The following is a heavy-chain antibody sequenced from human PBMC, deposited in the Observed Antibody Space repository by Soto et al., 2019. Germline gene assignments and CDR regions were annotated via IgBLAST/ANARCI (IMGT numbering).Heavy chain of an antibody. CDR1: GYSFTNYG. V-gene: IGHV1-18*01. CDR2: INPHRETT. Sequence: ASVKVSCKGSGYSFTNYGIGWVRQAPGQGLEWVGWINPHRETTVYAQKLQGRVTMTTDTSTTTVYMELRSLTSDDTAVYYCARGLVSGWHNNWFDPWGQGTLVTVSS. D-gene: IGHD6-19*01. CDR3: ARGLVSGWHNNWFDP. J-gene: IGHJ5*02.